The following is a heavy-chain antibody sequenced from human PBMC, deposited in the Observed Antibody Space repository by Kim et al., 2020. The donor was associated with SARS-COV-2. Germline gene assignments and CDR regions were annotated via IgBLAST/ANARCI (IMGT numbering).Heavy chain of an antibody. CDR2: IYYSGST. Sequence: SETLSLTCTVSGGSISSDGYYWSWIRQHPGKGLEWIGYIYYSGSTYYNPSLKSRVTISVDTSKNQFSLKLSSVTAADTAVYYCARVVTIFGVVTTSDYWGQGTLVTVSS. V-gene: IGHV4-31*03. CDR1: GGSISSDGYY. D-gene: IGHD3-3*01. J-gene: IGHJ4*02. CDR3: ARVVTIFGVVTTSDY.